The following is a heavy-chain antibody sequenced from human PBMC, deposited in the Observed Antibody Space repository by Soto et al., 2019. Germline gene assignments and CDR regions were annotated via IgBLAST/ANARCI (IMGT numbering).Heavy chain of an antibody. CDR1: GFNFSGYG. J-gene: IGHJ5*02. CDR2: SSIDGVNK. Sequence: QVQLLESGGGVVQPGGSLSRSCEGCGFNFSGYGLNWVRQAPGKGLEWVAFSSIDGVNKYNAESVKGRFTISRDNSKNTLYLQMNSLREGDTGVYYGARARRSSSWTTNAWGPGTLVPVSS. CDR3: ARARRSSSWTTNA. V-gene: IGHV3-30*05. D-gene: IGHD6-6*01.